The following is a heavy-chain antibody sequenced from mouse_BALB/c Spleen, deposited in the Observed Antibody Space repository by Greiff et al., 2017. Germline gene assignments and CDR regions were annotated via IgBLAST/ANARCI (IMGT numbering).Heavy chain of an antibody. CDR3: ARSIYDYEAWFAY. Sequence: VQLQQSGAELVKPGASVKLSCTASGFNIKDTYMHWVKQRPEQGLEWIGRIDPANGNTKYDPKFQGKATITADTSSNTAYLQLSSLTSEDTAVYYCARSIYDYEAWFAYWGQGTLVTVSA. CDR1: GFNIKDTY. J-gene: IGHJ3*01. V-gene: IGHV14-3*02. D-gene: IGHD2-4*01. CDR2: IDPANGNT.